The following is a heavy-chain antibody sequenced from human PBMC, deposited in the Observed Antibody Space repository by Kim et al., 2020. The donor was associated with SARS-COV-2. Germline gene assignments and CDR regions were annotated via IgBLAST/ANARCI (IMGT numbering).Heavy chain of an antibody. CDR3: ARDVSGSIHF. D-gene: IGHD6-19*01. J-gene: IGHJ4*02. CDR2: IIPNPEMT. V-gene: IGHV1-69*04. Sequence: SVKVSCKTSGDDYSSHTLSWVRQAPGQGLEWMGRIIPNPEMTNYAQRFQGRIFITADKSSSIGYLEVTSLRSEDTAVFYCARDVSGSIHFWGQGTLVTVSS. CDR1: GDDYSSHT.